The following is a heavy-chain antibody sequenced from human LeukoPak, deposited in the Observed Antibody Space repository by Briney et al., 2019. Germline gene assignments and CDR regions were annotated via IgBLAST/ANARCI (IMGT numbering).Heavy chain of an antibody. CDR3: ASFIAARPYYFDY. Sequence: SETLSLTCAVSGGSISSGGYSWSWIRQPPGKGLEWIGYIYHSGSTYYNPSLKSRVTISVDRSKNQFSLKLSSVTAADTAVYYCASFIAARPYYFDYWGQGTLVTVSS. D-gene: IGHD6-6*01. CDR2: IYHSGST. V-gene: IGHV4-30-2*01. CDR1: GGSISSGGYS. J-gene: IGHJ4*02.